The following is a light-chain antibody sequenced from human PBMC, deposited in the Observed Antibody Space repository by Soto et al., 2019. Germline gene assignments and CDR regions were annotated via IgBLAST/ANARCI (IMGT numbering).Light chain of an antibody. V-gene: IGLV2-8*01. J-gene: IGLJ1*01. CDR3: VSFAGNYLYV. CDR1: SSDVGAYIF. Sequence: QSALTQPPSASGSPGQSVTISCTGTSSDVGAYIFVSWYQQHPGKAPKLMIYDVNRRPSGVPDRFSGSKSGNTASLTVSGLQAEDEADYYCVSFAGNYLYVFGSGTKVTVL. CDR2: DVN.